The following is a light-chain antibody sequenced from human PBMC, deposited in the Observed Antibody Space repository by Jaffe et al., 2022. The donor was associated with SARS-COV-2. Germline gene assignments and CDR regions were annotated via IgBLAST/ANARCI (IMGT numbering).Light chain of an antibody. Sequence: DIQMTQSASSLSASVGDTVTITCQASQGISNYLNWYQQRPGKVPKLLIYDASTLETGVPSRFSGSGSGTDFTLAISSLQPEDIATYYCQQFDTLPLTFGGGTKVEIK. CDR1: QGISNY. CDR3: QQFDTLPLT. CDR2: DAS. J-gene: IGKJ4*01. V-gene: IGKV1-33*01.